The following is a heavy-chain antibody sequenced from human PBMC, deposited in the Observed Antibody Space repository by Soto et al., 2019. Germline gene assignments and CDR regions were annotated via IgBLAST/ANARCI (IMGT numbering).Heavy chain of an antibody. CDR3: AHRRGYDILTGINFDY. V-gene: IGHV2-5*02. CDR1: GFSLSTSGVG. J-gene: IGHJ4*02. Sequence: SGPTLVNPTQTLTLTCTFSGFSLSTSGVGVGWIRQPPGKALEWLGLIYWDDDERYSPSLKSRLTITKDTSKNQVVLTMTNMDPVDTATYYCAHRRGYDILTGINFDYCGQGTLVTVSS. D-gene: IGHD3-9*01. CDR2: IYWDDDE.